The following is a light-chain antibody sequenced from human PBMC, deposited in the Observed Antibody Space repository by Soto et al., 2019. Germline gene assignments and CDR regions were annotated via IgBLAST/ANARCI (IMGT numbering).Light chain of an antibody. CDR3: QQRSNWPPLT. CDR1: QSVSYF. J-gene: IGKJ4*01. CDR2: DAS. Sequence: EIVLTQTPATLSLFPGERATLSCRASQSVSYFLAWYQQKPGQAPRLLISDASNRATGIPARFSGSGSGTDFTLTISSVEPEDFAVYYCQQRSNWPPLTFGGGIRLEIK. V-gene: IGKV3-11*01.